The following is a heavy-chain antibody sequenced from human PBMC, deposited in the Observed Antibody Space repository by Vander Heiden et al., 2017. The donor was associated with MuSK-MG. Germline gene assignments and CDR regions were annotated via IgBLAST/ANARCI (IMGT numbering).Heavy chain of an antibody. J-gene: IGHJ4*02. V-gene: IGHV4-34*01. CDR2: INHSGST. D-gene: IGHD3-22*01. CDR1: GGSFSGYY. CDR3: AIPNMIVVDRFDY. Sequence: QVQLQQWGAGLLKPPETLSLTCAVYGGSFSGYYWSWIRQPPGKGLEWIGEINHSGSTNYNPSLKSRVTISVDTSKNQFSLKLSSVTAADTAVYYCAIPNMIVVDRFDYWGQGTLVTVSS.